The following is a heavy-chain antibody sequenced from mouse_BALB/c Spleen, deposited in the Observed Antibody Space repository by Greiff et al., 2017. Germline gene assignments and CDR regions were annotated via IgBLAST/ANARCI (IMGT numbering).Heavy chain of an antibody. J-gene: IGHJ2*01. V-gene: IGHV14-4*02. Sequence: EVQLQESGAELVRSGASVKLSCTASGFHIKDYYMHWVKQRPEQGLEWIGWIDPENGDTEYAPKFQGKATMTADTSSNTAYLQLSSLTSEDTAVYYCNACTGMYYFDYWGQGTTLTVSS. CDR1: GFHIKDYY. CDR2: IDPENGDT. D-gene: IGHD4-1*01. CDR3: NACTGMYYFDY.